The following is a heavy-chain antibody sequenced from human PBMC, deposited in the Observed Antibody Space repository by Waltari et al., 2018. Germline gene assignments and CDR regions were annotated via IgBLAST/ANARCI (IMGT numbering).Heavy chain of an antibody. CDR3: ARDSAVVVPAAVDS. CDR2: IRGRGGST. D-gene: IGHD2-2*01. J-gene: IGHJ5*01. CDR1: GFTFSSYA. V-gene: IGHV3-23*01. Sequence: EVQLLESGGGLVQPGGSLRLSCAASGFTFSSYAMSWVRQAPGKGLAWVSAIRGRGGSTYYADSVKGRFTISRDNSKKTFYLQMNSLRPEDTAVYYCARDSAVVVPAAVDSWGQGTLVTVSS.